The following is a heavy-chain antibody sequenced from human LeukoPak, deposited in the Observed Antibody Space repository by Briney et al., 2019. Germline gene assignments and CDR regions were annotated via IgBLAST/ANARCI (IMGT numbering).Heavy chain of an antibody. CDR3: ARELIHDSSGYYQFFGY. D-gene: IGHD3-22*01. J-gene: IGHJ4*02. V-gene: IGHV4-59*01. CDR1: GGSISSYY. CDR2: IYYSGST. Sequence: SDTLSLTCTVSGGSISSYYWSWIRQPPGTGLEWIGYIYYSGSTNYNPSLKSRVTISVDTSKNQFSLKLSSVTAADTAVYYCARELIHDSSGYYQFFGYWGQGTLATVSS.